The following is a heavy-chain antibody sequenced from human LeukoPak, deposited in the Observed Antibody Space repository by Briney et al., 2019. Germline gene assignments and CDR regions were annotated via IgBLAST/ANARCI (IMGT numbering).Heavy chain of an antibody. J-gene: IGHJ3*02. CDR1: GYTFTDYY. CDR2: VDPEDGET. D-gene: IGHD3-22*01. CDR3: ATYDSSGYYYYAFDI. Sequence: ASVKVSCKVSGYTFTDYYMHWVRQAPGKGLEWMGLVDPEDGETIYAEKFQGRVTITADTSTDTAYMELSSLRSEDTAVYYCATYDSSGYYYYAFDIWGQGTMVTVSS. V-gene: IGHV1-69-2*01.